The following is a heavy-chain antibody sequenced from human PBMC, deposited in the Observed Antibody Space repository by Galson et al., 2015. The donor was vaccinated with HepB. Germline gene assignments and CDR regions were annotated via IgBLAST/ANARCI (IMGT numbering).Heavy chain of an antibody. CDR2: ISSTNIYT. CDR1: GFSFSTYS. V-gene: IGHV3-21*05. D-gene: IGHD2-2*01. Sequence: SLRLSCAASGFSFSTYSMNWVRQAPGKGLEWVSHISSTNIYTYYADSVKGRFTISRDNAKDSLHLQMNSLRAEDTAVYYCARGRGYCSSTDCYGNFDFWGQGTLVTVSS. CDR3: ARGRGYCSSTDCYGNFDF. J-gene: IGHJ4*02.